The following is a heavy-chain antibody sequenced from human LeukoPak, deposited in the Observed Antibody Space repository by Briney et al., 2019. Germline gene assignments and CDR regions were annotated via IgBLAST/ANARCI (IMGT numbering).Heavy chain of an antibody. V-gene: IGHV4-59*01. CDR3: ARAVLGYYYASGRPGVFDY. J-gene: IGHJ4*02. CDR2: IYYSGST. Sequence: SETLSLTCTVSGGSISSYYWSWIRQPPGKGLGWIGYIYYSGSTNYNPSLKSRVTISVDTSKNQFSLKRSSVTAADTALYYCARAVLGYYYASGRPGVFDYWGQGPLVTVSS. D-gene: IGHD3-10*01. CDR1: GGSISSYY.